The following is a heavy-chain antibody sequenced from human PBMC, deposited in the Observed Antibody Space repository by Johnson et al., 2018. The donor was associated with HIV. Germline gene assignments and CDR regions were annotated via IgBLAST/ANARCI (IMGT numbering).Heavy chain of an antibody. V-gene: IGHV3-30-3*01. CDR2: ISYDGSNK. J-gene: IGHJ3*02. D-gene: IGHD1-26*01. Sequence: VQLVESGGGVVQPGRSLRLSCTASGFTFSTYAMHWVRQAPGKGLEWVAVISYDGSNKYYADSVKGRFTISRDNAKNSLYLQMNSLRAEDTALYYCARWSTEGSDALDIWGQGTMVTVSS. CDR3: ARWSTEGSDALDI. CDR1: GFTFSTYA.